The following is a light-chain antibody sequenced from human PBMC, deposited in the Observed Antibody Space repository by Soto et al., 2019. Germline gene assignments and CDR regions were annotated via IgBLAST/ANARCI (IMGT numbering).Light chain of an antibody. CDR2: AAS. Sequence: DIEMTQYPSSLSTSVGDRVTITCRASQSISTYLNWYQQKPGKAPKLLIYAASSLQSGVPSRFSGSGSETDFTLTISSLQPEDFATYSCQQSYSTTWTVGQGTKVDSK. CDR1: QSISTY. J-gene: IGKJ1*01. CDR3: QQSYSTTWT. V-gene: IGKV1-39*01.